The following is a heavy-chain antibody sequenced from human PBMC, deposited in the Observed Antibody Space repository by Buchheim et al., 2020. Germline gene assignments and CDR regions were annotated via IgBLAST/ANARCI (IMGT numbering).Heavy chain of an antibody. D-gene: IGHD3-22*01. CDR1: GFTFSSYW. J-gene: IGHJ2*01. Sequence: EVQLVESGGGLVQPGASLRLSCAASGFTFSSYWMSWVRQAPGKGLEWVANIKQDGSEEHYVDSVKGRFIISRDNAKNSLLLQMNSLRVEDTAVYYCARALRSYESDGYDYGWSFDLWGRGTL. CDR2: IKQDGSEE. V-gene: IGHV3-7*01. CDR3: ARALRSYESDGYDYGWSFDL.